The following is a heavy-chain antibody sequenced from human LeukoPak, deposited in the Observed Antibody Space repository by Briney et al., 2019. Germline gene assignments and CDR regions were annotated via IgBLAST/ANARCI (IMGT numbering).Heavy chain of an antibody. J-gene: IGHJ4*02. V-gene: IGHV3-30*02. Sequence: PGGSLRLSCAVSGFTFSSYGMHWVRQAPGKGMEWVAFIRYDGRNKYYADSVKGRFTISRDNSKNTLYLQMNSLRAEDTAVYYCAKDRRIHVYYFDYWGQGALVTVSS. CDR2: IRYDGRNK. D-gene: IGHD5-18*01. CDR3: AKDRRIHVYYFDY. CDR1: GFTFSSYG.